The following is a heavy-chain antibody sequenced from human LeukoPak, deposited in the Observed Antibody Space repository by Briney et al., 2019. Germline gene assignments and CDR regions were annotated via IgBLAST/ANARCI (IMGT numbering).Heavy chain of an antibody. V-gene: IGHV3-23*01. Sequence: PGGSLRLSCAASGFTFSSYAMSWVRQASGKGLEWVSAISGSGGSTYYADSVKGRFTISRDNSKNTLYLQMNSLRAEDTAVYYCAKDEDIVVVVAAALDYWGQGTLVTVSS. CDR3: AKDEDIVVVVAAALDY. CDR1: GFTFSSYA. CDR2: ISGSGGST. J-gene: IGHJ4*02. D-gene: IGHD2-15*01.